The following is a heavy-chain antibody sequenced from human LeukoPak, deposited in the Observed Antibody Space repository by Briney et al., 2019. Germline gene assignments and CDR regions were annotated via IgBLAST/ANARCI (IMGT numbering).Heavy chain of an antibody. CDR3: GGGLGWGLSPNWTES. CDR2: FIPAGDR. Sequence: GGSLRLSCAASGFTFSSNDMHWVRQAAGKGLEWVSGFIPAGDRYYAESVKGRFTISTENAKSSLYLQMNSLRVGDTAVDYCGGGLGWGLSPNWTESWGQGILVTVSS. D-gene: IGHD7-27*01. V-gene: IGHV3-13*04. CDR1: GFTFSSND. J-gene: IGHJ5*01.